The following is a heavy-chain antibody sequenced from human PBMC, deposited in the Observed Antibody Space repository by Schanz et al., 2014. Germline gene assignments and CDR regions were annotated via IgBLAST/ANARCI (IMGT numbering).Heavy chain of an antibody. D-gene: IGHD6-13*01. V-gene: IGHV1-8*01. CDR3: ARDGEAAADCDY. J-gene: IGHJ4*02. CDR2: MNSKTGNT. CDR1: GYTFTSYG. Sequence: QGQLVQSGAEVKKPGASVKVSCKASGYTFTSYGITWVRQATGQGLEWMGWMNSKTGNTGYAQRFQGRVTMTRDTSTSTVNMELSSLRSEDTGVYYCARDGEAAADCDYWGQGTLVTVSS.